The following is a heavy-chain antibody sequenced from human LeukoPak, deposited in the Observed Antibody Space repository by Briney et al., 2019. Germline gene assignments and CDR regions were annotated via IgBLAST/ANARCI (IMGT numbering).Heavy chain of an antibody. CDR1: GFTFSSYW. D-gene: IGHD4-23*01. J-gene: IGHJ5*02. CDR3: ARDPEWLRWYNWFDP. Sequence: PGGSLRLSCAASGFTFSSYWMSWVRQAPGKGLEWVANIKQDGSEKYYVDSVKGRFTISRDNAKNSLYLQMNSLRAEDTAVYYCARDPEWLRWYNWFDPWGQGTLVTVSS. V-gene: IGHV3-7*03. CDR2: IKQDGSEK.